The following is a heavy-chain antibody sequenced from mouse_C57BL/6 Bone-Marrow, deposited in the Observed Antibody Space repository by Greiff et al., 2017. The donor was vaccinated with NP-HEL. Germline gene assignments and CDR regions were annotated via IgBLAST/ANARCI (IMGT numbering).Heavy chain of an antibody. CDR3: ARGEARGAFFYY. CDR2: IYPGGGGT. CDR1: GYTFSTSW. D-gene: IGHD3-3*01. V-gene: IGHV1-82*01. J-gene: IGHJ2*01. Sequence: QVQLQQSGPELVKPGASVKLSCKASGYTFSTSWMNWMKQRPGKGLEWIGRIYPGGGGTYYSGTFEGKASLTADKSSNSAYMQLSSLTSEDSAVDFCARGEARGAFFYYWGRGTAITVSA.